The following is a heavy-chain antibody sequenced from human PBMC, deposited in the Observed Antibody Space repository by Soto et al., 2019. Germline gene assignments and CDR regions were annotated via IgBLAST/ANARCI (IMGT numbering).Heavy chain of an antibody. Sequence: QVQLVQSGAEVKKPGASVKVSCKASGYTFTSYAMHWVRQAPGQRLEWMGWINAGNGNTKYSQKFQGRVTITRDTSASTADMELSSLRSEDTAVYYCARGGVAGTFIRLGWFDPWGQGTLVTVSS. V-gene: IGHV1-3*01. CDR2: INAGNGNT. J-gene: IGHJ5*02. CDR3: ARGGVAGTFIRLGWFDP. CDR1: GYTFTSYA. D-gene: IGHD6-19*01.